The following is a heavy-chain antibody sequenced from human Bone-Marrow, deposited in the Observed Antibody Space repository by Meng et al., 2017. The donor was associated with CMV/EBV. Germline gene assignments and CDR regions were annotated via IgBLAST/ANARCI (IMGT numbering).Heavy chain of an antibody. D-gene: IGHD5-18*01. Sequence: SETLSLTCTVSGYSISSGYYWGWIRQPPGKGLEWIGSIYHSGTTDYNPSLKSRITISVDTSRNEFSLKLNSVTAADTAVYYCARYRRGYNYAKGRAGDYFDCWGQGTLVTVSS. J-gene: IGHJ4*02. CDR3: ARYRRGYNYAKGRAGDYFDC. V-gene: IGHV4-38-2*02. CDR2: IYHSGTT. CDR1: GYSISSGYY.